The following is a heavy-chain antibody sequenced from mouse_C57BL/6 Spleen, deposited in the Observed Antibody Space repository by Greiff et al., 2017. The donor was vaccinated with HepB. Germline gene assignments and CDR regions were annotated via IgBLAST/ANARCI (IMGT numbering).Heavy chain of an antibody. J-gene: IGHJ4*01. CDR1: GFTFSDYG. CDR3: GALEGDAMDY. V-gene: IGHV5-15*01. Sequence: DVHLVESGGGLVQPGGSLKLSCAASGFTFSDYGMAWVRQAPRKGPEWVAFISNLAYSIYYADTVTGRFTISRENAENTQYLEMSSLRSEDTAMYYYGALEGDAMDYWGQGTSVTVSS. CDR2: ISNLAYSI.